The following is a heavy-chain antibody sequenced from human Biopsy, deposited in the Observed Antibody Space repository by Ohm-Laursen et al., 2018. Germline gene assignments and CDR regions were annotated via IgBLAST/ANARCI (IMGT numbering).Heavy chain of an antibody. Sequence: SLRLSCTASGFSFSDNYMDWVRQAPGKGLEWVGRIRDKANSYTTDYAASVKGRFTISRDYSKNSLYLQMNSLKTEDTALYYCARAGRYCSGGGCYSWFDSWGQGTLVTVSS. J-gene: IGHJ5*01. CDR2: IRDKANSYTT. CDR3: ARAGRYCSGGGCYSWFDS. CDR1: GFSFSDNY. V-gene: IGHV3-72*01. D-gene: IGHD2-15*01.